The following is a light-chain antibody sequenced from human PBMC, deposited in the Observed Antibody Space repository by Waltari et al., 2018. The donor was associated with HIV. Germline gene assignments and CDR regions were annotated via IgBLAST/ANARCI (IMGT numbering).Light chain of an antibody. CDR3: CSSAGKYTFV. CDR1: TNDIGSYNY. V-gene: IGLV2-11*01. Sequence: QSALTQPSPVSGSPGQSITISCPGTTNDIGSYNYVSWYQQHPGRAPTLLIFDITKRPSGVPDRFSGSKSGNTASLTISGLQAEDEADYYCCSSAGKYTFVFGAGTKVTVL. CDR2: DIT. J-gene: IGLJ1*01.